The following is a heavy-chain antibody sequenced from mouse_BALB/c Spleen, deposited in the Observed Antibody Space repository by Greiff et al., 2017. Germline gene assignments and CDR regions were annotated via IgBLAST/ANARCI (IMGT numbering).Heavy chain of an antibody. J-gene: IGHJ4*01. Sequence: VQLQESGPELVKPGASVRISCKASGYTFTSYYIHWVKQRPGQGLEWIGWIYPGNVNTKYNEKFKGKATLTADKSSSTAYMQLSSLTSEDSAVYFCARGNAMDYWGQGTSVTGSS. V-gene: IGHV1S56*01. CDR3: ARGNAMDY. CDR1: GYTFTSYY. CDR2: IYPGNVNT.